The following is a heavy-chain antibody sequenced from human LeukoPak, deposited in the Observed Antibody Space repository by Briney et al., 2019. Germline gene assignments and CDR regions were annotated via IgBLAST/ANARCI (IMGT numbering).Heavy chain of an antibody. CDR1: GGSVNSGSYF. CDR2: IQNSATT. CDR3: ATDYSNFYGMDV. V-gene: IGHV4-61*01. Sequence: SETLSLTCSVYGGSVNSGSYFWSWFRQPPGRGLEWIGYIQNSATTNYDPSLESRVTIFVDSSKDQFSLRVTSVTAADTAVYYCATDYSNFYGMDVWGQGTTVTVSS. J-gene: IGHJ6*02. D-gene: IGHD4-11*01.